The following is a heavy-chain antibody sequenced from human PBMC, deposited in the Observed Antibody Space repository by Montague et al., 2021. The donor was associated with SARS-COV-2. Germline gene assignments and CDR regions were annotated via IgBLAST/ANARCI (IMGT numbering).Heavy chain of an antibody. J-gene: IGHJ6*02. CDR2: IQRGDT. Sequence: SETLSLTCAVSGKSYSPYHGSFNSYHWSWIRQSQGKGLEWIGDIQRGDTKYNPSLKSRVTISVDTAQEQFFLTLTSVTAADTAVYYCARRPAPLLHWDCSQGYYAYYVWDVWGQGTTVVVS. D-gene: IGHD2-21*02. CDR3: ARRPAPLLHWDCSQGYYAYYVWDV. CDR1: GKSYSPYHGSFNSYH. V-gene: IGHV4-34*12.